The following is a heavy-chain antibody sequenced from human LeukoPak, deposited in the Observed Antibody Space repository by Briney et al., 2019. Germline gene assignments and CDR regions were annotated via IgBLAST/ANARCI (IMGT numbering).Heavy chain of an antibody. CDR3: AREVTMIVVDADAFDI. V-gene: IGHV1-2*02. D-gene: IGHD3-22*01. J-gene: IGHJ3*02. Sequence: ASVKVSCKASGDTFTGYYMHWVRQAPGQGLEWMGWINPNSGGTNYAQKFQGRVTMTRDTSISTAYMELSRLRSDDTAVYYCAREVTMIVVDADAFDIWGQGTMVTVSS. CDR1: GDTFTGYY. CDR2: INPNSGGT.